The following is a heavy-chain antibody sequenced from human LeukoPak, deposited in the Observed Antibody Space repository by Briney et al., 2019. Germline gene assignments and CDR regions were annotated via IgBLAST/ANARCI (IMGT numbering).Heavy chain of an antibody. V-gene: IGHV3-64*01. CDR2: ISSNGDNT. CDR3: ARAPREGFSGSYHDY. J-gene: IGHJ4*02. CDR1: GFTFSSYA. D-gene: IGHD1-26*01. Sequence: GGSLRLSCPASGFTFSSYAMHWVRQAPGKGLEYVSAISSNGDNTYYANSVKGRFTISRDNSKNTLYLQMASLRGEDTAVYYCARAPREGFSGSYHDYWGQGTLVTVSS.